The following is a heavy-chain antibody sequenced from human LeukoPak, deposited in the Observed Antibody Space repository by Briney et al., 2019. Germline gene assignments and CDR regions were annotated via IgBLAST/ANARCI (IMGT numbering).Heavy chain of an antibody. Sequence: ASVKVSCKASGYTFASYGISWVRQAPGQGLEWMGWISAYDGNTNYAQKLQGRVTMTTDASTSIAYMELRSLKSDDTAVYYCATGAWGMATIYNWFDPWGQGTLVTVSS. CDR3: ATGAWGMATIYNWFDP. CDR2: ISAYDGNT. J-gene: IGHJ5*02. V-gene: IGHV1-18*01. CDR1: GYTFASYG. D-gene: IGHD5-24*01.